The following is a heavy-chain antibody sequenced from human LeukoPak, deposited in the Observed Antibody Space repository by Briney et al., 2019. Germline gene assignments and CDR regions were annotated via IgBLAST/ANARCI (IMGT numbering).Heavy chain of an antibody. CDR3: ARDQGYFDY. Sequence: PGGSLRLSCAASGFTFSSYAMHWVRQAPGKGLEWVAVISYDGSNKYYADSVKGRFTISRDNSKNTLYLQMNSLRAEDTAVYYCARDQGYFDYWGQGTLDTVSS. CDR2: ISYDGSNK. CDR1: GFTFSSYA. V-gene: IGHV3-30*04. J-gene: IGHJ4*02.